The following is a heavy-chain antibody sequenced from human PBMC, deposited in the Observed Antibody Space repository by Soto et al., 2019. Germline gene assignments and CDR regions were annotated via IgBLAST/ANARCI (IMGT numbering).Heavy chain of an antibody. D-gene: IGHD3-9*01. V-gene: IGHV3-23*01. J-gene: IGHJ4*02. CDR2: ISGSGGNT. Sequence: PGGSLRLSCAASGFTFSSYAMSWVRQAPGKGLEWVSGISGSGGNTYYADSVKGRFTISRDSFKNTLYLHMNSLRAEDTAVYYCAKDFMEGRRLPYFDWLFGKFDYWGQGTLVTVSS. CDR1: GFTFSSYA. CDR3: AKDFMEGRRLPYFDWLFGKFDY.